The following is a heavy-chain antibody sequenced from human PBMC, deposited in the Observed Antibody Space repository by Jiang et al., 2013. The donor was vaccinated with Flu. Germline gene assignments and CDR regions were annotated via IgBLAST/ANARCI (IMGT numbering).Heavy chain of an antibody. D-gene: IGHD6-13*01. Sequence: GYTFTNYPMNWVRQAPGQGLEWMGWINTTLGTNVCPGLHRTVLSSPLDTSVSTAYLQISSLKAEDTAVYYCATEGGAGQLAIDYWGQGTLVTVSS. CDR3: ATEGGAGQLAIDY. CDR2: INTTLGT. V-gene: IGHV7-4-1*02. CDR1: GYTFTNYP. J-gene: IGHJ4*02.